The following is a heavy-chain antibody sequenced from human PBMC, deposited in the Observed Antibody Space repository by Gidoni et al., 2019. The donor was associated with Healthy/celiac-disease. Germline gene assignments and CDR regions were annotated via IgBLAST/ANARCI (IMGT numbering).Heavy chain of an antibody. Sequence: QVQLQQWGAGLLKPSEPLSLTCAVYGGSFSGYYWSWIRQPPGKGLEWIGEINHSGSTNYNPSLKSRVTISVDTSKNQFSLKLSSVTAADTAVYYCARGRDYYGSGSYLYWCQGTLVTVSS. CDR2: INHSGST. CDR1: GGSFSGYY. V-gene: IGHV4-34*01. CDR3: ARGRDYYGSGSYLY. J-gene: IGHJ4*02. D-gene: IGHD3-10*01.